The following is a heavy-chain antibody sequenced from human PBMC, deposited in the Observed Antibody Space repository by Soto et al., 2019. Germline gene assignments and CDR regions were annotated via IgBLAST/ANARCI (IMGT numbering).Heavy chain of an antibody. CDR1: GGSGSSGSYY. V-gene: IGHV4-61*01. CDR2: IYYSGST. Sequence: PSDTLSLTCTVSGGSGSSGSYYWSWIRQPPGKGLEWIGYIYYSGSTNYNPSLKSRVTISVDTSKNQFSLKLSSVTAADTAVYYCARGRSGDRYFDYWGQGTLVTVSS. CDR3: ARGRSGDRYFDY. J-gene: IGHJ4*02. D-gene: IGHD7-27*01.